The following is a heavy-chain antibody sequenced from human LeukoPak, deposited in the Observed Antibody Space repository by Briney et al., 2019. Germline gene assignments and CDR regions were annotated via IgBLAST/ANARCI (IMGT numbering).Heavy chain of an antibody. Sequence: SVKVSCKASGGTFSSYAISWVRQARGQGLEWMGGIIPIFGTANYSQKFQGRVTITADESTSTAYMELSSLRSEDTAVYYCARVQQLSSDYWRRGWFDPWGQGTLVTVSS. CDR2: IIPIFGTA. J-gene: IGHJ5*02. CDR1: GGTFSSYA. CDR3: ARVQQLSSDYWRRGWFDP. D-gene: IGHD3-22*01. V-gene: IGHV1-69*01.